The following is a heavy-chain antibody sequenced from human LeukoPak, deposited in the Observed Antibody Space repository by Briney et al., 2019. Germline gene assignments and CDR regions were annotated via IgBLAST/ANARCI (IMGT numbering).Heavy chain of an antibody. CDR3: ARLGPGDFHYYFDY. CDR1: GYTFTIYA. J-gene: IGHJ4*02. Sequence: ASVTVSFTASGYTFTIYAMHWVRQAPGQRLEWMGWINAGNGNTKYSQKFQGRVTITRDTSASTAYMELSSLRSEDTAVYYCARLGPGDFHYYFDYWGQGTLVTVSS. V-gene: IGHV1-3*01. D-gene: IGHD1-26*01. CDR2: INAGNGNT.